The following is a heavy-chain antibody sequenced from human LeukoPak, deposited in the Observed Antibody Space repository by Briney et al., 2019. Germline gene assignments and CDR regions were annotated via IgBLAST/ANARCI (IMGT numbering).Heavy chain of an antibody. CDR2: ISVSGADT. J-gene: IGHJ4*02. D-gene: IGHD6-6*01. Sequence: GGSLRLSCAASGFTFTNYVMTWVRQAPGKGLEWLSGISVSGADTYYADSVKGRFTISRDNSKNTVSLRLNSLRAEDSAIYYCASRKEYSTSSVFYWGQGTLVTVSS. CDR3: ASRKEYSTSSVFY. V-gene: IGHV3-23*01. CDR1: GFTFTNYV.